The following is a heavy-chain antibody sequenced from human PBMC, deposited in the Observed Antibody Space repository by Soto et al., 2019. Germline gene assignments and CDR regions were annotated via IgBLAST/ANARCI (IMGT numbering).Heavy chain of an antibody. D-gene: IGHD2-15*01. V-gene: IGHV4-34*01. CDR2: INHSGST. J-gene: IGHJ4*02. CDR1: GGSFSVYY. CDR3: ARVVGNTTFDY. Sequence: PLSLTCAVYGGSFSVYYWSWIRHPPVNRLEWIGEINHSGSTNYNPSLKSRVTISVDTSKNQFSLKLSSVTAADTAVYYCARVVGNTTFDYWGQGTLVTVSS.